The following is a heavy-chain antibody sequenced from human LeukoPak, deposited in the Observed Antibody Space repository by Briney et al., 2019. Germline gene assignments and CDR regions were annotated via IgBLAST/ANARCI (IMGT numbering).Heavy chain of an antibody. D-gene: IGHD2-15*01. V-gene: IGHV1-18*01. J-gene: IGHJ5*02. CDR2: ISAYNGNT. CDR1: GYTFTSYG. CDR3: ARARLVAATPSWFDP. Sequence: ASVKVSCKASGYTFTSYGISWVRQAPGQGLEWMGWISAYNGNTNYAQKLQGRVTMTTDTSTSTAYMELRSLRSDDTAVYYCARARLVAATPSWFDPWGQGTLVTVSS.